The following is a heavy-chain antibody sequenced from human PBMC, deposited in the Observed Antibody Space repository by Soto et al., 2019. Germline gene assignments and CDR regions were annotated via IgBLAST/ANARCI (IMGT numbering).Heavy chain of an antibody. J-gene: IGHJ4*02. V-gene: IGHV3-30-3*01. D-gene: IGHD4-17*01. CDR3: ARGRARIGDSFDY. Sequence: GGSLRLSCAASGFTFSSYAMHWVRQAPGKGLEWVAVISYDGSNKYYADSVKGRFTISRDNSKNTLYLQMNSLRAGDTAVYYCARGRARIGDSFDYWGQGTLVTVSS. CDR1: GFTFSSYA. CDR2: ISYDGSNK.